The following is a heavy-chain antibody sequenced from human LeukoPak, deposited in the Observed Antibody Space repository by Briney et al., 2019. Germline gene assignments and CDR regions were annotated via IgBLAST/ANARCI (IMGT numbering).Heavy chain of an antibody. V-gene: IGHV1-69*05. CDR2: IIPIFGTA. J-gene: IGHJ6*03. CDR1: GGTFSSYA. D-gene: IGHD2-2*02. Sequence: ASVKVSCKASGGTFSSYAISWVRQAPGQGLEWMGGIIPIFGTANYAQKFQGRVTITTDESTSTAYMELSSLRSEDTAVYYCAGGYCSSTSCYTIERYYYYYYMDVWGKGTTVTVSS. CDR3: AGGYCSSTSCYTIERYYYYYYMDV.